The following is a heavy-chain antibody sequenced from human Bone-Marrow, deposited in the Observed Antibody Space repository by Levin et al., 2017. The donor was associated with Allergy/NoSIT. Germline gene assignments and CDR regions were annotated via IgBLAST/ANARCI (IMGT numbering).Heavy chain of an antibody. CDR1: GGSIRSGGYY. D-gene: IGHD3-3*01. V-gene: IGHV4-31*03. Sequence: PSETLSLTCTVSGGSIRSGGYYWSWIRQHPGRGLEWIGYISYSGTTYCNPSLQSRVTMSVDTSKNQFSLKVTSVTAADTAVYFCARGADWGQILGIVTSLHGMDVWGQGTTVIVSS. CDR3: ARGADWGQILGIVTSLHGMDV. CDR2: ISYSGTT. J-gene: IGHJ6*02.